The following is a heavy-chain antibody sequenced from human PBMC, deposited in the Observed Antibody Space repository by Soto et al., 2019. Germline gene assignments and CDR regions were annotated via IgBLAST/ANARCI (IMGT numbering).Heavy chain of an antibody. CDR1: GYTFTSYG. D-gene: IGHD2-15*01. J-gene: IGHJ4*02. CDR3: ARFYSESSDY. V-gene: IGHV1-69*13. Sequence: GASVKVSCKASGYTFTSYGISWVRQAPGQGLEWMGGIIPIFGTTNYAQKFQGRVTITADESTSTAYMELSSLRSEDTAVYYCARFYSESSDYWGQGTLVTVSS. CDR2: IIPIFGTT.